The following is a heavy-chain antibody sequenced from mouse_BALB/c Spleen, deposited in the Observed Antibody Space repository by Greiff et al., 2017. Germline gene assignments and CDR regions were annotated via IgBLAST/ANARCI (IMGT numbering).Heavy chain of an antibody. V-gene: IGHV14-3*02. CDR1: GFNIKDTY. D-gene: IGHD2-4*01. CDR2: IDPANGNT. Sequence: EVKLVESGAELVKPGASVKLSCTASGFNIKDTYMHWVKQRPEQGLEWIGRIDPANGNTKYDPKFQGKATITADTSSNTAYLQLSSLTSEDTAVYYCATVAYDYDESGAMDYWGQGTSVTVSS. CDR3: ATVAYDYDESGAMDY. J-gene: IGHJ4*01.